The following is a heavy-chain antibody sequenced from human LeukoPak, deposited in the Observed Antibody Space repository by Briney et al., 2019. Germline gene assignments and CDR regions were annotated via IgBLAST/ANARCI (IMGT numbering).Heavy chain of an antibody. CDR1: GFTFNTYS. D-gene: IGHD2-15*01. Sequence: GGSLRLSCAASGFTFNTYSMNWVRQAPGKGLERVSFISSSSSYIYYADSVKGRFTISRDNAKNSLYLQMNSLRAEDTAVYYCARAFCSGGSCYRYFDYWGQGTLVTVSS. CDR3: ARAFCSGGSCYRYFDY. CDR2: ISSSSSYI. J-gene: IGHJ4*02. V-gene: IGHV3-21*01.